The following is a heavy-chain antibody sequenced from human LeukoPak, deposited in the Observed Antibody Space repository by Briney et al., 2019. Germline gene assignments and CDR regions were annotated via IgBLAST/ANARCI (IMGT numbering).Heavy chain of an antibody. CDR1: GGSISSYY. D-gene: IGHD3-22*01. CDR3: ARDITMRNWYFDF. CDR2: IYTSGST. J-gene: IGHJ2*01. V-gene: IGHV4-4*07. Sequence: NASETLSLTCTVSGGSISSYYWSWIRQPAGKGLEWIGRIYTSGSTNYNPSLKSRVTMSVDTSKNQFSLRLSSVTAADTAVYYCARDITMRNWYFDFWGRGTLVTVSS.